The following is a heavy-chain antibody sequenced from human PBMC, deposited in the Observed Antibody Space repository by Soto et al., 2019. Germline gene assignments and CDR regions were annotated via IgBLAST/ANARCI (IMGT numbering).Heavy chain of an antibody. Sequence: GGSLRLCCAASGFTFSSYSMNWVRQAPGKGLEWVSSISSSSSYIYYADSVKGRFTISRDNAKNSLYLQMNSLRAEDTAVYYCARDPGITGLGWFDPWGQGTLVTVSS. V-gene: IGHV3-21*01. J-gene: IGHJ5*02. CDR1: GFTFSSYS. CDR2: ISSSSSYI. CDR3: ARDPGITGLGWFDP. D-gene: IGHD1-20*01.